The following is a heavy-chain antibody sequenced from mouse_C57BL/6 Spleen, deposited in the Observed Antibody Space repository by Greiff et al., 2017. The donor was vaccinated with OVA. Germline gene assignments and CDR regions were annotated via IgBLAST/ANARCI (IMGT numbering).Heavy chain of an antibody. CDR1: GYTFTSYW. D-gene: IGHD3-2*02. CDR3: ARRGAQVTFDY. V-gene: IGHV1-50*01. J-gene: IGHJ2*01. Sequence: VQLQQPGAELVKPGASVKLSCKASGYTFTSYWMQWVKQRPGQGLEWIGEIDPSDSYTNYNQKFKGKATLTVDTSSSTAYMQLSSLTSEDSAVYYCARRGAQVTFDYWGQGTTLTVSS. CDR2: IDPSDSYT.